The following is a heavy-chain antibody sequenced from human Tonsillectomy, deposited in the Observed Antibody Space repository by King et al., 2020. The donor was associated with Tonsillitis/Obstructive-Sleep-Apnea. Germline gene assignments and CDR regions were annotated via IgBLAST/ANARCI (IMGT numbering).Heavy chain of an antibody. Sequence: QLVQSGSELKKPGASVKVSCKASGYTFTRYAMNWVRQAPGQGLEWMGWINTNTGSPTYAQGFTGRFVFSLDTSVSTAYLQISSLKAGDTAVYYCARSFYYGSESYSDYSYMDVWGKGTTVTVSS. D-gene: IGHD3-10*01. CDR3: ARSFYYGSESYSDYSYMDV. CDR2: INTNTGSP. J-gene: IGHJ6*03. V-gene: IGHV7-4-1*02. CDR1: GYTFTRYA.